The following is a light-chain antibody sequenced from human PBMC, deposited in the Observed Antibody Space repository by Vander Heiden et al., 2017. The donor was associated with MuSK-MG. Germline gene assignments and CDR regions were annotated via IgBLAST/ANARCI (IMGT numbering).Light chain of an antibody. CDR3: QQGHSSPIT. Sequence: DIQLTQSPSSLSASVGDRVTITCRASQSISSSLNWYQQKPGKAPNLLIYGASSLQSWVPFRFSGSGSGTDFTLTITSLQPDDFATYYCQQGHSSPITFGGGTKVEI. J-gene: IGKJ4*01. CDR1: QSISSS. V-gene: IGKV1-39*01. CDR2: GAS.